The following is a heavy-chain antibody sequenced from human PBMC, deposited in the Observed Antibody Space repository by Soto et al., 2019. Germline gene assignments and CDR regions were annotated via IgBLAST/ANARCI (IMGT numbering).Heavy chain of an antibody. CDR2: TYYRSKWYD. CDR3: ARVGYYDRSGYYPSGGYYYYGTDG. Sequence: SQTLSLTCAISGDSVSSNSAAWNWIRQSPSRGLKRLGRTYYRSKWYDDYTVYVKSRITINPDTSQNQFSLQLNYVTPKDTAVYYCARVGYYDRSGYYPSGGYYYYGTDGWGQGATATVSS. J-gene: IGHJ6*02. CDR1: GDSVSSNSAA. D-gene: IGHD3-22*01. V-gene: IGHV6-1*01.